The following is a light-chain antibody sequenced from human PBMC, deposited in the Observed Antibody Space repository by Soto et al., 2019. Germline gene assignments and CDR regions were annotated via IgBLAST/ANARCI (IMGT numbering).Light chain of an antibody. CDR3: CSYAGSSTLF. CDR2: EGS. V-gene: IGLV2-23*01. J-gene: IGLJ2*01. Sequence: QSALTQPASVSGSPGQSITISCTGTSSDVGGYNLVSWYQQHPGKTPKLMIYEGSKRPSGVSNRFSGSKSGNTASLTISGLQAEDEADYYCCSYAGSSTLFFGGGTKLTVL. CDR1: SSDVGGYNL.